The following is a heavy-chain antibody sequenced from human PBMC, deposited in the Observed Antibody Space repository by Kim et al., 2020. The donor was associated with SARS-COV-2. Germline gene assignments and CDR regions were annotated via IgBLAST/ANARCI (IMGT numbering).Heavy chain of an antibody. V-gene: IGHV1-69*13. J-gene: IGHJ4*02. Sequence: SVKVSCKASGGTFSSYAISWVRQAPGQGLEWMGGIIPIFGTANYAQKFQGRVTITADESTSTAYMELSSLRSEDTAVYYCARDREMTTTGGYFDYWGQGTLVTVSS. D-gene: IGHD1-1*01. CDR1: GGTFSSYA. CDR2: IIPIFGTA. CDR3: ARDREMTTTGGYFDY.